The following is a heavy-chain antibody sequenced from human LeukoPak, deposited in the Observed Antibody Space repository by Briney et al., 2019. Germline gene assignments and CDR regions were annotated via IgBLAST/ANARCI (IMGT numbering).Heavy chain of an antibody. CDR2: IRSKAYGGTT. Sequence: PGRSLRLSCTASGFTFGDYAMSWFCQAPGKWLEWVGFIRSKAYGGTTEYAASVKGRFTISRDDSKSIAYLQMNSLKTEDTAVYYCTRGQVYYDFWSGYYTWGQGTLFTVSS. CDR3: TRGQVYYDFWSGYYT. D-gene: IGHD3-3*01. CDR1: GFTFGDYA. V-gene: IGHV3-49*03. J-gene: IGHJ4*02.